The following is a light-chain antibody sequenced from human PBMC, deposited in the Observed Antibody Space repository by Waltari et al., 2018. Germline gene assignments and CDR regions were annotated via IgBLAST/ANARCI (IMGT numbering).Light chain of an antibody. CDR2: LGS. J-gene: IGKJ3*01. CDR3: MQALQTPFT. Sequence: DIVMTQSPLSLPVTPGEPASISCRSTQSLLHSSGNNCLDWYLQKPGQSPQLLIYLGSNRASGVPDRFSGSGSGTDFTLKISRVEAEDVGVYYCMQALQTPFTFGPGTKVDIK. CDR1: QSLLHSSGNNC. V-gene: IGKV2-28*01.